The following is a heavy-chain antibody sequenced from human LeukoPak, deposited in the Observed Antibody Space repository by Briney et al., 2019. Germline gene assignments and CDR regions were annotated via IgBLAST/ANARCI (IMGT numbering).Heavy chain of an antibody. V-gene: IGHV4-59*01. CDR1: GGSISSYY. Sequence: SETLSLACTVSGGSISSYYWSWIRQPPGKGLEWIGYIYYSGSTNYNPSLKSRVTISVDTSKNQFSLKLSSVTAADTAVYYCARGGDSSGGLTFDYWGQGTLVTVSS. CDR2: IYYSGST. D-gene: IGHD6-19*01. CDR3: ARGGDSSGGLTFDY. J-gene: IGHJ4*02.